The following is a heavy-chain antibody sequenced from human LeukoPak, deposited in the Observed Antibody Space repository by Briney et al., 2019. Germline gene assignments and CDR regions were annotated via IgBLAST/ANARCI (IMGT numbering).Heavy chain of an antibody. CDR3: AKDIAGFIAAGRAFDY. J-gene: IGHJ4*02. Sequence: GRSLRLSCAASGFTFSSYAMHWVRQAPGKGLEWVAVISYDGSNKYYADSVKGRFTISRDNSKNTLYLQMNSLRAEDTAVYYCAKDIAGFIAAGRAFDYWGQGTLVTVSS. V-gene: IGHV3-30*04. D-gene: IGHD6-13*01. CDR1: GFTFSSYA. CDR2: ISYDGSNK.